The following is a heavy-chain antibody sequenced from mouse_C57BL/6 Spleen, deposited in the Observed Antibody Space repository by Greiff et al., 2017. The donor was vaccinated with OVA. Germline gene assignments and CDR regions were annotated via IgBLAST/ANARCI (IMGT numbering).Heavy chain of an antibody. CDR3: ARESVRYWYFDV. V-gene: IGHV1-76*01. CDR2: IYPGSGNT. D-gene: IGHD2-14*01. CDR1: GYTFTDYY. Sequence: VQLQQSGAELVRPGASVKLSCKASGYTFTDYYINWVKQRPGQGLEWIARIYPGSGNTYYNEKFKGKATLTAEKSSSTAYMQLSSLTSEDSAVYFCARESVRYWYFDVWGTGTTVTVSS. J-gene: IGHJ1*03.